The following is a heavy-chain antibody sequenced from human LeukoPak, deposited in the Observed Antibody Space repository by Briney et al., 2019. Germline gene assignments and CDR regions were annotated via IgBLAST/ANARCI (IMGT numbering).Heavy chain of an antibody. CDR1: RYTFTNYA. D-gene: IGHD2-2*01. Sequence: ASVKVSCKASRYTFTNYAMNWVRQAPGQGLEWMGWINTDTGNPTYAQGFTRRLVFSLDTSASTAYLQISSLKAEDTAVYYCARTLFGDQYQLLHNWFDPWGQGTLVTVSS. CDR3: ARTLFGDQYQLLHNWFDP. V-gene: IGHV7-4-1*02. CDR2: INTDTGNP. J-gene: IGHJ5*02.